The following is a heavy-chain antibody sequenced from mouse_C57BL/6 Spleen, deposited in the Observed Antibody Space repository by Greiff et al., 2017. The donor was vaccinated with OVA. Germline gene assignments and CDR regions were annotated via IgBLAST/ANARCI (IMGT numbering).Heavy chain of an antibody. Sequence: VQLKESGAELVRPGSSVKMSCKTSGYTFTSYGINWVKQRPGQGLEWIGYIYIGNGYTEYNEKFKGKATLTSDTSSSTAYMQLSSLTSEDSAIYFCASSKQLRLREGYAMDYWGQGTSVTVSS. D-gene: IGHD3-2*02. CDR1: GYTFTSYG. J-gene: IGHJ4*01. CDR3: ASSKQLRLREGYAMDY. CDR2: IYIGNGYT. V-gene: IGHV1-58*01.